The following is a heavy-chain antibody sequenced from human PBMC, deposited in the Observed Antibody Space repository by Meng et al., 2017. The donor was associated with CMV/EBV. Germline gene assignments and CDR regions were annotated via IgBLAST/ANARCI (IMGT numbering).Heavy chain of an antibody. J-gene: IGHJ6*02. Sequence: KISCKASGGTFSSYAISWVRQAPGQGLEWMGGIISIFGTANYAQKFQGRVTITTDESTSTAYMELSSLRSEDTAVYYCAREPYYDFWSGYGWGMDVWGQGTTVTVSS. CDR1: GGTFSSYA. CDR3: AREPYYDFWSGYGWGMDV. V-gene: IGHV1-69*05. D-gene: IGHD3-3*01. CDR2: IISIFGTA.